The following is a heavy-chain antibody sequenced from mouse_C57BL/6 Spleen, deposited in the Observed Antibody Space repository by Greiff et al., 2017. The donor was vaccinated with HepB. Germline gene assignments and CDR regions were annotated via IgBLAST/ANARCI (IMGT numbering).Heavy chain of an antibody. J-gene: IGHJ4*01. CDR2: ISSGSSTI. CDR3: ARGGDGYSQRYAMDY. D-gene: IGHD2-3*01. CDR1: GFTFSDYG. V-gene: IGHV5-17*01. Sequence: EVQRVESGGGLVKPGGSLKLSCAASGFTFSDYGMHWVRQAPEKGLEWVAYISSGSSTIYYADTVKGRFTISRDNAKNTLFLQMTSLRSEDTAMYYCARGGDGYSQRYAMDYWGQGTSVTVSS.